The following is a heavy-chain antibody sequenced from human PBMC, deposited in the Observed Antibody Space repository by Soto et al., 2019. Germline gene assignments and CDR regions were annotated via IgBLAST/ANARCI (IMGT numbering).Heavy chain of an antibody. V-gene: IGHV3-30*18. D-gene: IGHD2-15*01. Sequence: QVQLVESGGGVVQPGRSLRLSCAASGFTFSSYGMHWVRQAPGKGLEWVAVISYDGSNKYYADSVKGLFTISRDNCKNTLYLQMNSRRAEDTTVYYCTKEGGIGYCSGGSWHRGWFDPWGQGTLVTVSS. J-gene: IGHJ5*02. CDR1: GFTFSSYG. CDR2: ISYDGSNK. CDR3: TKEGGIGYCSGGSWHRGWFDP.